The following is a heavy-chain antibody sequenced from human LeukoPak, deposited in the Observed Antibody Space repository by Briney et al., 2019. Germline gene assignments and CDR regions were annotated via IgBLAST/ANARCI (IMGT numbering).Heavy chain of an antibody. CDR3: ARQKATAGYWFDP. Sequence: SETLSLTCAVYGGSISSYYWSWIRQPPGKGLEWIGYIYYSGSTKYNPSLKSRVTISVDTSNNQFSLKLSSVTAADTAVYYCARQKATAGYWFDPWGQGTLVTVSS. J-gene: IGHJ5*02. CDR2: IYYSGST. CDR1: GGSISSYY. D-gene: IGHD6-13*01. V-gene: IGHV4-59*08.